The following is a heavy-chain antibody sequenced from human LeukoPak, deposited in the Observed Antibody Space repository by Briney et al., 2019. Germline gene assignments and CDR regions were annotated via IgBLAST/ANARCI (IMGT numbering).Heavy chain of an antibody. CDR3: AREDEAYCGGDCSPSY. CDR1: GYTFTSYY. Sequence: VASVKVSCKASGYTFTSYYMHWVRQAPGQGLEWMGIINPSGGSTSYAQKFQGRVTMTRDTSTSTVYMEQSSLRSEDTAVYYCAREDEAYCGGDCSPSYWGQGTLVTVSS. J-gene: IGHJ4*02. CDR2: INPSGGST. D-gene: IGHD2-21*02. V-gene: IGHV1-46*01.